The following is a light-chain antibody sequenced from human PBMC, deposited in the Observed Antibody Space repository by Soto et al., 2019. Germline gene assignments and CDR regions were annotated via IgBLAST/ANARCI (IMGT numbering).Light chain of an antibody. J-gene: IGKJ3*01. Sequence: PGERVTLSCRASQSVSSSYLTWYQQKPGQAPRLLIYGASTRATSIPARFSGSGSGTDFTLTISSLQPEDFATYYCQQANSFPLTFGPGTKVDIK. CDR1: QSVSSSY. CDR2: GAS. V-gene: IGKV3D-7*01. CDR3: QQANSFPLT.